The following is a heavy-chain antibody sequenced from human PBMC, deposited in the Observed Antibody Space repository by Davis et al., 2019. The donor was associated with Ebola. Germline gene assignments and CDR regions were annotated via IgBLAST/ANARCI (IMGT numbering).Heavy chain of an antibody. V-gene: IGHV3-66*01. Sequence: GESLKISCVASGFTFDNFALNWVRQAPGRGLECVSIAYSDGSTYYADSVKGRFTISRDDSKNALYLQLNSLRAEDTAVYYCASSSGFTYCTNGVCYIEGGLDYWGQGTLVTVSS. CDR1: GFTFDNFA. CDR2: AYSDGST. CDR3: ASSSGFTYCTNGVCYIEGGLDY. D-gene: IGHD2-8*01. J-gene: IGHJ4*02.